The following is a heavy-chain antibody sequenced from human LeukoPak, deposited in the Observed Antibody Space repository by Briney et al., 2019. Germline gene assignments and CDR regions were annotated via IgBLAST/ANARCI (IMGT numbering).Heavy chain of an antibody. D-gene: IGHD2-15*01. Sequence: SVKVSCKASGGTFSSYAISWVQQAPGQGLEWMGRIIPILGIANYAQKFQGRVTITADKSTSTAYMELSSLRSEDTAVYYCAAPGGWINWFDPWGQGTLVTVSS. V-gene: IGHV1-69*04. CDR2: IIPILGIA. CDR1: GGTFSSYA. CDR3: AAPGGWINWFDP. J-gene: IGHJ5*02.